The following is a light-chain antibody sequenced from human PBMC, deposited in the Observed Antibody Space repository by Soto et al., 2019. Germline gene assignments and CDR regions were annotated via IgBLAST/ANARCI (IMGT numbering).Light chain of an antibody. V-gene: IGKV3-20*01. J-gene: IGKJ3*01. CDR2: GAS. CDR1: QSVSSSY. Sequence: EIVLTQSPGTLSLSPGERATLSCRASQSVSSSYLAWYQQQPGQAPRLLIYGASSRATGIPDRFSGSGSGTDFTLTFIRLETEDFAVYYCQQFGTSPLVTFGPGTKVDVK. CDR3: QQFGTSPLVT.